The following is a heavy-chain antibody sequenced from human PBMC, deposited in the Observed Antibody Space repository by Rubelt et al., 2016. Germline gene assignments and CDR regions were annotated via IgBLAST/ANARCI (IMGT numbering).Heavy chain of an antibody. CDR2: IHRSGTT. D-gene: IGHD2/OR15-2a*01. Sequence: QVQLQESGPGLVKPSETLSLTCDVSGDSLSSFTLWNWLRQPPGKGLEWIGEIHRSGTTTYNPSLKSRVTISMDHSKNQFPLRLTSMAAADTAMYFCARHTSESSSAAFDNWGQGILVTVSS. CDR3: ARHTSESSSAAFDN. J-gene: IGHJ4*02. V-gene: IGHV4/OR15-8*02. CDR1: GDSLSSFTL.